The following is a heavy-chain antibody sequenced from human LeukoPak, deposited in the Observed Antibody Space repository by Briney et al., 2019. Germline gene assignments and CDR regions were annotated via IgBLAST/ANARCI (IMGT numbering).Heavy chain of an antibody. CDR3: ARDQSGPEY. D-gene: IGHD3-3*01. CDR2: IKQDESER. J-gene: IGHJ4*02. V-gene: IGHV3-7*01. Sequence: PGGSLRLSCSASGFTFSSYWMSWVRQPPGKGLEGVGNIKQDESERYYVDSVKSRFTISRDNAKNSLYLQMNSLRAEDTAVHYCARDQSGPEYWGQGTPVTVSS. CDR1: GFTFSSYW.